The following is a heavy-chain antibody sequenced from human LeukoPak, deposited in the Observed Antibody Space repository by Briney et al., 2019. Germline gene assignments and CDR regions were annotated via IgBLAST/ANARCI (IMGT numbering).Heavy chain of an antibody. CDR1: GSTFTSFA. Sequence: ASVKVSCKASGSTFTSFAFSWVRQAPGQGLEWMGWISPYNGSAKYAQNLQGRVTMTADTSTRTVYMELRSLRSDDTAVYYCARHPRIVWFGELSPASYSYNYMDVWGKGTTVTVSS. CDR3: ARHPRIVWFGELSPASYSYNYMDV. D-gene: IGHD3-10*01. CDR2: ISPYNGSA. V-gene: IGHV1-18*01. J-gene: IGHJ6*03.